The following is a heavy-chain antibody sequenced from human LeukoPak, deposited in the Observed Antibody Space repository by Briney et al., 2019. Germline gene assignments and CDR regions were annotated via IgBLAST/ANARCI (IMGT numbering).Heavy chain of an antibody. J-gene: IGHJ6*02. CDR1: SGLQRIYH. V-gene: IGHV4-59*08. CDR2: IYATGST. Sequence: AEPLSLLCSVSSGLQRIYHWKWLRHPPERELEGLGDIYATGSTNYNPYLKSRVTISVDTSKNQFSLKLSSVTAADMAVYYCARLFEDTLNYYGMDVWGQGTTVTVSS. CDR3: ARLFEDTLNYYGMDV. D-gene: IGHD5-18*01.